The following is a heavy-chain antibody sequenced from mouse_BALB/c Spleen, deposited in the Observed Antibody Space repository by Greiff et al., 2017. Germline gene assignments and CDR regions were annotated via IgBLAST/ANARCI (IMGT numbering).Heavy chain of an antibody. CDR1: GFTFSSFG. Sequence: EVHLVESGGGLVQPGGSRKLSCAASGFTFSSFGMHWVRQAPEKGLEWVAYISSGSSTIYYADTVKGRFTISRDNPKNTLFLQMTSLRSEDTAMYYCARKNGVLDYWGQGTTLTVSS. CDR3: ARKNGVLDY. V-gene: IGHV5-17*02. CDR2: ISSGSSTI. J-gene: IGHJ2*01.